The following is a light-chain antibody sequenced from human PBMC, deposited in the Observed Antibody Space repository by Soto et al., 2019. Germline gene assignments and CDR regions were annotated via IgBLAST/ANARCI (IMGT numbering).Light chain of an antibody. J-gene: IGKJ4*01. CDR2: VAS. CDR1: QSISNY. CDR3: QQSSSTPQT. V-gene: IGKV1-39*01. Sequence: DFQMTQSPSSLSASVGDRVTITCRASQSISNYLSWYQQKPGKAPKLLINVASTVHSGVPSRFSGSRSGTDFTLAISSVQPEDFATYYCQQSSSTPQTFGRGTKVDIK.